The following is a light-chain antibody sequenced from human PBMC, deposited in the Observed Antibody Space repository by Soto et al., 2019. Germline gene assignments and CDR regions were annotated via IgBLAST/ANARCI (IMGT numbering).Light chain of an antibody. J-gene: IGLJ2*01. CDR1: SSDIGGFNY. Sequence: QSALTQPASVSGSPGQSITISCTGTSSDIGGFNYVSWYQQHPGKAPKLVIYDVTNWPSGVSDRFSGFKSGNTASLTISGLQPEDEADYVCSSYTKSGSLYVVFGGGTQLTVL. V-gene: IGLV2-14*03. CDR3: SSYTKSGSLYVV. CDR2: DVT.